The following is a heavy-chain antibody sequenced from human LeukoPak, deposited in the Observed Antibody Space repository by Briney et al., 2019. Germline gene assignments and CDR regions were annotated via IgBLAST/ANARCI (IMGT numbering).Heavy chain of an antibody. CDR2: IYPGDSDT. CDR3: AIPYYHDSSGYFPFDY. Sequence: GESLKISCKGSGYSFTSYWIGWVRQMPGKGLEWMGIIYPGDSDTRYSPSFQGQVTISADKSISTAYLQWSSLKASDTAMYYCAIPYYHDSSGYFPFDYWGQGTLVTVSS. CDR1: GYSFTSYW. J-gene: IGHJ4*02. V-gene: IGHV5-51*01. D-gene: IGHD3-22*01.